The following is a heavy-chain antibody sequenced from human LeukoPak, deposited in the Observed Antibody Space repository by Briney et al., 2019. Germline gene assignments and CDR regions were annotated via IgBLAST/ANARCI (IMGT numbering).Heavy chain of an antibody. CDR2: ISSSSSYI. CDR1: GFTFSSYS. CDR3: ARDPILEWLSIGYYYGMDV. Sequence: PGGSLRLSCAASGFTFSSYSMNWVRQAPGKGLEWVSSISSSSSYIYYADSVKGRFTISRDNAKNSLYLQMNSLRAEDTAVYYCARDPILEWLSIGYYYGMDVWGQGTTVTVSS. V-gene: IGHV3-21*01. D-gene: IGHD3-3*01. J-gene: IGHJ6*02.